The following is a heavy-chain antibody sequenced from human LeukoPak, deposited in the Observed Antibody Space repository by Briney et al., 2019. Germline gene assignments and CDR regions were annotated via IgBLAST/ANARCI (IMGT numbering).Heavy chain of an antibody. D-gene: IGHD3-16*01. CDR3: ASIGGRSNY. CDR1: GGSISSYY. CDR2: IYYSGST. V-gene: IGHV4-59*01. J-gene: IGHJ4*02. Sequence: SETLSLTCTVSGGSISSYYWSWIRQPPGKGLEWIGYIYYSGSTNYNPSLKSRVTISVDTSKNQFSLKLSSVTAADTAVYYCASIGGRSNYWGQGTLVTVSS.